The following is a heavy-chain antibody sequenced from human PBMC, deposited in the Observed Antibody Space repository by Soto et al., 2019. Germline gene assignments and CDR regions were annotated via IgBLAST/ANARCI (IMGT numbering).Heavy chain of an antibody. J-gene: IGHJ4*02. CDR2: IIPIFGTA. CDR1: GGTFTSFA. Sequence: QGHLVQSGAGVKKPGSSVKASCKASGGTFTSFAFGWVRQAPGQGLGWMGGIIPIFGTANYAQKFQGRVTITADESTSTAYMELSSLRSEDTAVYYCARVTRGSLGDINDYWGQGTLVTVSS. CDR3: ARVTRGSLGDINDY. D-gene: IGHD1-20*01. V-gene: IGHV1-69*01.